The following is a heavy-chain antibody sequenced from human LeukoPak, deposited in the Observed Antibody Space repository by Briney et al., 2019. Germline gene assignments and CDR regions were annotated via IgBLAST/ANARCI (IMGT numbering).Heavy chain of an antibody. D-gene: IGHD1-26*01. V-gene: IGHV3-11*04. CDR3: ARGGKTIYYYYYMDV. CDR2: ISSSGSTI. J-gene: IGHJ6*03. Sequence: GGSLRLSCAASGSTFSDYYMSWIRQAPGKGLEWVSYISSSGSTIYYADSVKGRFTISRDNAKNSLYLQMNSLRAEDTAVYYCARGGKTIYYYYYMDVWGKGTTVTVSS. CDR1: GSTFSDYY.